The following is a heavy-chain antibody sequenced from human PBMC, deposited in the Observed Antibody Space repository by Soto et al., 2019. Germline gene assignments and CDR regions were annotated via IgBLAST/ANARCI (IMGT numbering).Heavy chain of an antibody. CDR2: VYYRGRS. D-gene: IGHD2-8*01. CDR1: GGSVSNSNYY. Sequence: ASETLSLTCTVSGGSVSNSNYYWGWIRQSPGKGLEWIGSVYYRGRSYSKSSVKSRVTISVDTSKNQFSLNLNSVTASDTAVYYCVSQRTSVLTQAYFDYWGPGALVTVSS. J-gene: IGHJ4*02. V-gene: IGHV4-39*01. CDR3: VSQRTSVLTQAYFDY.